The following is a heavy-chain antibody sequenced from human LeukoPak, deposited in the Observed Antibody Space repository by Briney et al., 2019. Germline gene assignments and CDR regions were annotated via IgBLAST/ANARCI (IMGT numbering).Heavy chain of an antibody. CDR2: IYTSGST. Sequence: SQTLSLTCTVSGGSISSGSYYWSWIRQPAGKGLEWIGRIYTSGSTNYNPSLKSRVTISVVTSKNQFSLKLSSVTAADTAVYYCARDRGVTMVRGAHRWWFDPWGQGTLVTVSS. D-gene: IGHD3-10*01. V-gene: IGHV4-61*02. CDR1: GGSISSGSYY. CDR3: ARDRGVTMVRGAHRWWFDP. J-gene: IGHJ5*02.